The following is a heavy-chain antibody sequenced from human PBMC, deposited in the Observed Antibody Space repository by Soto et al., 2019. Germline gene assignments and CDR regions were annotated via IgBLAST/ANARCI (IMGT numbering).Heavy chain of an antibody. CDR2: ISGNGGRT. V-gene: IGHV3-23*01. D-gene: IGHD3-10*01. J-gene: IGHJ4*02. CDR1: EFSFSNYA. Sequence: EVQLLESGGGLVQPGGSLRLSCAASEFSFSNYAMNWVRQAPGKGLEWVSGISGNGGRTYYEDSVRGRFTISRDNSKNTLYMQMKSLRGEDTAVYYWAKGSSNVTMVRGVTISAGIFDYGGQGALVTVSS. CDR3: AKGSSNVTMVRGVTISAGIFDY.